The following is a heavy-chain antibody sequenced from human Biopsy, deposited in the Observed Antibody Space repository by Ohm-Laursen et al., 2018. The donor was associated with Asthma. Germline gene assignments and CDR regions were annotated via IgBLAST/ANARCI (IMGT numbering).Heavy chain of an antibody. CDR2: VHSSGST. V-gene: IGHV4-59*01. CDR3: ARATSTWSQSGPHFFDH. Sequence: GTLSLTCTVSPGSINDYYWNWIRQFPGKGLEWIGYVHSSGSTRFNPSLKSRVTVSVDMSVDQVSLKLSSVSAADTAIYYCARATSTWSQSGPHFFDHWGPGTLVTVSS. CDR1: PGSINDYY. D-gene: IGHD6-13*01. J-gene: IGHJ5*02.